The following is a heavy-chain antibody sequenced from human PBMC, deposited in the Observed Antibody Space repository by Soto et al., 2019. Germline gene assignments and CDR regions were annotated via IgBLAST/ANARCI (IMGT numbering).Heavy chain of an antibody. V-gene: IGHV4-39*01. CDR2: IYYSGST. CDR1: GGSISSSSYY. CDR3: ARSSYYYGSGDMDV. Sequence: QLQLQESGPGLVKPSETLSLTCTVSGGSISSSSYYWGWIRQPPGKGLEWIGSIYYSGSTYYNPSLKSRVTISVDTSKNQFSLKLSSVTAADTAVYYCARSSYYYGSGDMDVWGKGTTVTVSS. D-gene: IGHD3-10*01. J-gene: IGHJ6*03.